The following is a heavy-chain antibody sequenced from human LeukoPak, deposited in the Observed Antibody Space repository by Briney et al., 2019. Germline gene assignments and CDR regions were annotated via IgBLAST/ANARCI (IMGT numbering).Heavy chain of an antibody. Sequence: ASVKVSCKASGYTXTYYYIYGVRQAPGQGLEWMALINPSGGSTRYAQNFQGRVTMTRDTSTSTVSMELSSLRSEDTAMYYCARGPYSSGWYGLDYWGQGTLVTVSS. D-gene: IGHD6-19*01. J-gene: IGHJ4*02. CDR3: ARGPYSSGWYGLDY. V-gene: IGHV1-46*01. CDR1: GYTXTYYY. CDR2: INPSGGST.